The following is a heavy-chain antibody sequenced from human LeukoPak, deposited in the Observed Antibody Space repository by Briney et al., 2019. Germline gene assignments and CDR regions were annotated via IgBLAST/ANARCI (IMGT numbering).Heavy chain of an antibody. CDR3: ARLVSGRESDFDY. J-gene: IGHJ4*02. CDR1: GGSISSYY. CDR2: IYNSGSTNIYNSGST. D-gene: IGHD1-26*01. V-gene: IGHV4-59*01. Sequence: KPSETLSLTCTVSGGSISSYYWSWIRQPPGKGLEWIGYIYNSGSTNIYNSGSTNYNPSLKSRVTISVDTSKNQFSLKLSSVTAADTAVYYCARLVSGRESDFDYWGQGTLVTVSS.